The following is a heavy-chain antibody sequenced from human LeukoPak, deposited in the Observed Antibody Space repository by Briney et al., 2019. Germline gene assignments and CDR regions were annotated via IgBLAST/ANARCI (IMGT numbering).Heavy chain of an antibody. D-gene: IGHD1-26*01. CDR2: ISGSGGAGT. CDR1: GFTFSSYA. V-gene: IGHV3-23*01. Sequence: PGGSLRLSCAGSGFTFSSYAMSWVRQAPGKGLECESTISGSGGAGTYYADSVKGRFTVSRDNSRNTLYLPMNSLRAEDTAVYYCVKDRGGSPFYGMDVWGQGTTVTVSS. J-gene: IGHJ6*02. CDR3: VKDRGGSPFYGMDV.